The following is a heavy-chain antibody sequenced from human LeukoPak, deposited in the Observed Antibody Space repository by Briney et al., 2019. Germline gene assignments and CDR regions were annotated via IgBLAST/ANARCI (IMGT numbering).Heavy chain of an antibody. CDR2: IYYSGST. Sequence: PSETLSLTCTVSGGSISSSSYYWGWIRQPPGKGLEWIGSIYYSGSTYYNPSLKSRVTMSVDTSKNQFSLKLSSVTAADTAVYYCARDGMYSTHWFDPWGQGTLVTVSS. CDR3: ARDGMYSTHWFDP. CDR1: GGSISSSSYY. J-gene: IGHJ5*02. D-gene: IGHD2-15*01. V-gene: IGHV4-39*07.